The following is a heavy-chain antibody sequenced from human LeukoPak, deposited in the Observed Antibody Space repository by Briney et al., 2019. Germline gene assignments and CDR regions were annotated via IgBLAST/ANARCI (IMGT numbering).Heavy chain of an antibody. CDR3: ATWRSYYSSYYYYYMDV. D-gene: IGHD1-26*01. CDR2: IYYSGST. CDR1: GGSISSYY. J-gene: IGHJ6*03. V-gene: IGHV4-59*12. Sequence: SETLSLTCTVSGGSISSYYWSWIRQPPGKGLEWIGYIYYSGSTNYNPSLKSRVTISVDTSKNQFSLKLSSVTAADTAVYYCATWRSYYSSYYYYYMDVWGKGTTVTVSS.